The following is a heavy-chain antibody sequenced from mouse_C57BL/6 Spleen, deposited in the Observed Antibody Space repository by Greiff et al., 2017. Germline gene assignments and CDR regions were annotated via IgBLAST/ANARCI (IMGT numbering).Heavy chain of an antibody. Sequence: VQLQQSGPGLVQPSQSLSITCTVSGFSLTSYGVHWVRQSPGKGLEWLGVIWSGGSTDYNAAFISRLSISKDNSKSQFFFKMNSLQADDTAIYYCARNYYGSSYYFDYWGQGTTLTVSS. J-gene: IGHJ2*01. CDR2: IWSGGST. CDR3: ARNYYGSSYYFDY. D-gene: IGHD1-1*01. CDR1: GFSLTSYG. V-gene: IGHV2-2*01.